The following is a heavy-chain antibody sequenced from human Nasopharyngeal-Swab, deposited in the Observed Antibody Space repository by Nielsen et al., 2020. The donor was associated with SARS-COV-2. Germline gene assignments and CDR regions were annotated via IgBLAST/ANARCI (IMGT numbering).Heavy chain of an antibody. CDR1: GGTFSKYA. D-gene: IGHD3-10*01. V-gene: IGHV1-69*10. CDR3: ARLYRGGFGFDF. Sequence: SVKVSCKVSGGTFSKYAISWVRQAPGQGLEWMGGIIVNLGMTKYAQKFKDSVIINADESTGTAYMELSSLKSDDTAMYYCARLYRGGFGFDFWGQGTLVTVSS. CDR2: IIVNLGMT. J-gene: IGHJ4*02.